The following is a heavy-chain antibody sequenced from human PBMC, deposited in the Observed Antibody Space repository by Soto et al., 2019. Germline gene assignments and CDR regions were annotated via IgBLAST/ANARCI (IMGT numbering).Heavy chain of an antibody. Sequence: GGSLRLSCAASRFTFSSYWMHWVRQAPGKGLVWVARISRDGTITTYADSVRGRFTISRDNAKNTLYLQMNRLRVEDTAVYYCARDGGFYTSSNFYGMDIWGQGTTVTVSS. V-gene: IGHV3-74*01. D-gene: IGHD6-6*01. J-gene: IGHJ6*02. CDR2: ISRDGTIT. CDR3: ARDGGFYTSSNFYGMDI. CDR1: RFTFSSYW.